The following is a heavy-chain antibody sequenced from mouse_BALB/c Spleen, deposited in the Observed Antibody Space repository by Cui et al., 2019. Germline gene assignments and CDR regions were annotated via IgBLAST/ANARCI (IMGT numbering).Heavy chain of an antibody. J-gene: IGHJ2*01. V-gene: IGHV1-72*01. CDR2: IDPNSGGT. CDR3: ARYDYYGSSYFDY. D-gene: IGHD1-1*01. Sequence: HVHLQHPGSKFVQPGATAKLSCKASGYTFTSYWMHWVQQRPGRGLEWIGRIDPNSGGTKCNEKFKSKATLTVDKPSSTAYMQLSSLTSEDSAVYYCARYDYYGSSYFDYWGQGTTLTVSS. CDR1: GYTFTSYW.